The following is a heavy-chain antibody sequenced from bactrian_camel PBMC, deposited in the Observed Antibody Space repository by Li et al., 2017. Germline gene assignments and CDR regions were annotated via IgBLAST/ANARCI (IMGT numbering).Heavy chain of an antibody. CDR3: AADPYPRYCSGGYCCTDFRY. J-gene: IGHJ6*01. D-gene: IGHD2*01. CDR1: GFTFSSSY. V-gene: IGHV3-2*01. CDR2: IASGGRDA. Sequence: QLVESGGGLVQPGGSLRLSCAASGFTFSSSYMSWVRQGPGKGLEWVSSIASGGRDAYYVDSVKGRFTISRDNVKNTLALQINSLKPEDTAVYYCAADPYPRYCSGGYCCTDFRYWGQGTQVTVS.